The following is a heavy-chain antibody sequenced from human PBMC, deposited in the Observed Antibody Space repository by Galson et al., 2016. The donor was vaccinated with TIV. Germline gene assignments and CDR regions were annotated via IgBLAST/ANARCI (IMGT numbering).Heavy chain of an antibody. V-gene: IGHV1-69*15. CDR2: IIPIFRTT. CDR1: GGPFSSYA. Sequence: VKVSCKASGGPFSSYATTWVRQAPGQGLEWVGRIIPIFRTTNYAQRFQGRVTITAGEFTGAAYMELNSLRSDDTAVYFCAKESGYNSGYITDWGQGTLVTVSS. D-gene: IGHD5-18*01. CDR3: AKESGYNSGYITD. J-gene: IGHJ1*01.